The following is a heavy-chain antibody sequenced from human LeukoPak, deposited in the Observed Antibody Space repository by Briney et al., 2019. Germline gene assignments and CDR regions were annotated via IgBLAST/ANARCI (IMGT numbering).Heavy chain of an antibody. D-gene: IGHD2-15*01. CDR1: GGSISDYF. J-gene: IGHJ5*02. V-gene: IGHV4-59*01. Sequence: SETLSLTCTVSGGSISDYFWSWIRRPPGKGLEWIGYIYYSGSTNYNPSLKSRITMSVDMSKNQFSLKLRSVTAADTAVYYCAEESFCNTGNCYGKWFHPWGQGTLVTVSS. CDR2: IYYSGST. CDR3: AEESFCNTGNCYGKWFHP.